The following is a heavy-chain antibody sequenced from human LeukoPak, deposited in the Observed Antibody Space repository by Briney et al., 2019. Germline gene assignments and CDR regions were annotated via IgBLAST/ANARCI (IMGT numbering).Heavy chain of an antibody. CDR3: ARSYGYPYGAFDI. CDR2: ISYDGSNK. D-gene: IGHD5-18*01. J-gene: IGHJ3*02. Sequence: PGGSLRLSCAASGFTFSSYAMHWVRQAPGKGLEWVAVISYDGSNKYYADSVKGRFTISRDNSKNTLYLQMNSLRAEDTAVYYCARSYGYPYGAFDIWGQGTMVTVSS. V-gene: IGHV3-30-3*01. CDR1: GFTFSSYA.